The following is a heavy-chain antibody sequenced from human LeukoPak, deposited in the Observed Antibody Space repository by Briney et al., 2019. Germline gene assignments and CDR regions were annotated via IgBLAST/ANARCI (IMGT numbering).Heavy chain of an antibody. CDR1: GGSISSYH. CDR3: ARLRTYYDFWSGYYGPYYFDY. J-gene: IGHJ4*02. V-gene: IGHV4-59*08. CDR2: IYYSGST. D-gene: IGHD3-3*01. Sequence: SETLSLTCTVSGGSISSYHWSWIWQPPGKGLEWIGYIYYSGSTNYNPSLKSRVTISVDTSKNQFSLKLSSVTAADTAVYYCARLRTYYDFWSGYYGPYYFDYWGQGTLVTVSS.